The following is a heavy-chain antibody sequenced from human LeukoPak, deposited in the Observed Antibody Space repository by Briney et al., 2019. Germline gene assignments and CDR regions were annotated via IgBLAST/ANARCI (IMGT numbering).Heavy chain of an antibody. D-gene: IGHD3-9*01. Sequence: SVKVSCKASGGTFSSYAISWVRQAPGQGLEWMGRIIPILGIANYAQKFQGRVTITADKSTSTAYMELSSLRSEDTAVYYCARPRYDILTGYYQFDYWGQGTLVTVSS. CDR3: ARPRYDILTGYYQFDY. J-gene: IGHJ4*02. V-gene: IGHV1-69*04. CDR2: IIPILGIA. CDR1: GGTFSSYA.